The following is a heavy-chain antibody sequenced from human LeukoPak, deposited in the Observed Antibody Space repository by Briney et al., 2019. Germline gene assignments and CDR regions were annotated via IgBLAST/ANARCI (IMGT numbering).Heavy chain of an antibody. CDR3: TRDFSNCGGDCSTIDY. Sequence: GRSLRLSCTASGFTFGDYAMSWVRQAPGKGLEWVGFIRSKAYGGTTEYAASVKGRFTISRDDSKSIAYLQMNSLKTEDTAVYYCTRDFSNCGGDCSTIDYWGQGTLVTVSS. CDR1: GFTFGDYA. J-gene: IGHJ4*02. D-gene: IGHD2-21*02. V-gene: IGHV3-49*04. CDR2: IRSKAYGGTT.